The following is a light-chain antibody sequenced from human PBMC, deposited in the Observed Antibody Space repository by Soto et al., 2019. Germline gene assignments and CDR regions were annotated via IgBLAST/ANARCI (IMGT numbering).Light chain of an antibody. V-gene: IGLV2-14*01. Sequence: SVLTQPASVSGSPGQSITISCTGTSSDVGGYNYVSWYQQHPGKAPKLMIYEVSNRTSGVSNRFSGSKSGNTASLTISGLQAEDEADYYCSSYTSSSTRVFGTGTKVTVL. CDR2: EVS. CDR3: SSYTSSSTRV. CDR1: SSDVGGYNY. J-gene: IGLJ1*01.